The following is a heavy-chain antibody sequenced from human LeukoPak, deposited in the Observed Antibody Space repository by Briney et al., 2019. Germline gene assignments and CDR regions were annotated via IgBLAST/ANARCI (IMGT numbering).Heavy chain of an antibody. D-gene: IGHD3-10*01. Sequence: GGSLRLSCAASGFTFSSYSMNWARQAPGKGLEWVSSISSSSSYIYYADSVKGRFTISRDNAKNSLYLQMNSLRAEDTAVYYCARERDYGSGSYGMDVWGQGTTVTVSS. J-gene: IGHJ6*02. CDR3: ARERDYGSGSYGMDV. CDR2: ISSSSSYI. V-gene: IGHV3-21*01. CDR1: GFTFSSYS.